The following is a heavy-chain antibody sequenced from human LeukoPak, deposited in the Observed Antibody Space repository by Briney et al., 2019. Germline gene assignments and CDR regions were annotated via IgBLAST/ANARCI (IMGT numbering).Heavy chain of an antibody. CDR3: ARGLFYGAGRGLGH. Sequence: ASVKVSCKASGYTFTDCDLNWVRQAPGQGLEWMGWMNPNSGNSGYAQKFQGRLTMTRNTSISTAYMELSTLRSEDTAVYYCARGLFYGAGRGLGHWGQGTLVTVSS. CDR2: MNPNSGNS. D-gene: IGHD3-10*01. V-gene: IGHV1-8*01. CDR1: GYTFTDCD. J-gene: IGHJ4*02.